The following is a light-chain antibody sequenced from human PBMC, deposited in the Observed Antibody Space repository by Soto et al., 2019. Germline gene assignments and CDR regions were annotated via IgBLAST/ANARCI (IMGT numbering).Light chain of an antibody. J-gene: IGKJ1*01. CDR3: QQRSNWPSWK. CDR2: DAS. V-gene: IGKV3-11*01. CDR1: HSVSSY. Sequence: EIVWTQSPATLSLSPGERATLSCRASHSVSSYLAWYQQKPGQVTGLLINDASTRATGIPARFSGSGSRTDFRLTISSLRPGDFAVYCYQQRSNWPSWKFGQGPKADIK.